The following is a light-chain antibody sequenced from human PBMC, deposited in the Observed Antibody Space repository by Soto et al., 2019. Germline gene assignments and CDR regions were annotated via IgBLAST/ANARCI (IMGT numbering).Light chain of an antibody. J-gene: IGKJ1*01. CDR3: LQDYNYPRT. CDR2: AAS. V-gene: IGKV1-6*01. CDR1: QGIRND. Sequence: IQMTQSPATLSASVGDRVTITCRASQGIRNDLGWYQQKPGKAPKLLIYAASSLQSRVPSRFSGSGSGTDFTLTISSLQPEDFATYYCLQDYNYPRTFGQGTKVDIK.